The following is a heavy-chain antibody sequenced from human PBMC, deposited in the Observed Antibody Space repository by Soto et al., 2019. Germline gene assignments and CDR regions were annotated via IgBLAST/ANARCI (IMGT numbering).Heavy chain of an antibody. CDR3: ARDPVVPAAKGRRYFDL. D-gene: IGHD2-2*01. CDR2: VSAYNGNT. CDR1: GYTFTSYG. J-gene: IGHJ2*01. Sequence: QVQLVQSGAEVKKPGASVKVSCKASGYTFTSYGISWVRQAPGQGLEWMGWVSAYNGNTNYAQKLQGRVTMTTDTSTSTAYMELRSLRSDDTAVYYCARDPVVPAAKGRRYFDLWGRGTLVTVSS. V-gene: IGHV1-18*01.